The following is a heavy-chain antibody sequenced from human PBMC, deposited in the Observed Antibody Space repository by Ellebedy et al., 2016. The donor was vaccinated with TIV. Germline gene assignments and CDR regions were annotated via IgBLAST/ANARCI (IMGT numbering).Heavy chain of an antibody. CDR2: ISSSSSYI. V-gene: IGHV3-21*01. CDR3: ARGEEALASLDY. CDR1: GFTFSSYS. Sequence: GGSLRLXCAASGFTFSSYSMNWVRQAPGKGLEWVSSISSSSSYIYYADSVKGRFTISRDNAKNSLYLQMNSLRAEDTAVYYCARGEEALASLDYWGQGTLVTVSP. D-gene: IGHD5-12*01. J-gene: IGHJ4*02.